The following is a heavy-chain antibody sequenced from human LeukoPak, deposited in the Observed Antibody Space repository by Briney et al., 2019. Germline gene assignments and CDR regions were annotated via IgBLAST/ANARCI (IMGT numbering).Heavy chain of an antibody. CDR3: ARLIAVAGPLFDY. J-gene: IGHJ4*02. Sequence: SETLSLTCTVSGGSISSYYWSWIRQPPGKEPEWIGYIYYSGSTNYNPSLKSRVTISVDTSKNQFSLKLSSVTAADTAVYYCARLIAVAGPLFDYWGQGTLVTVSS. CDR1: GGSISSYY. V-gene: IGHV4-59*01. CDR2: IYYSGST. D-gene: IGHD6-19*01.